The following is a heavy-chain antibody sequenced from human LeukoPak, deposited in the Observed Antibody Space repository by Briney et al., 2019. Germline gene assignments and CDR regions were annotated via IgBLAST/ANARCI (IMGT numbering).Heavy chain of an antibody. D-gene: IGHD2-2*01. J-gene: IGHJ4*02. CDR2: IYTSGST. CDR3: ARAAGYFSSTSCYGGFDY. Sequence: SQTLSLTCTVSGGSISSGSYYWSWIRQPAGKGLEWIGRIYTSGSTNYNPSLKSRVTISVDTSKNQFSLKLSSVTAADTAVYYYARAAGYFSSTSCYGGFDYWGQGTLATVSS. CDR1: GGSISSGSYY. V-gene: IGHV4-61*02.